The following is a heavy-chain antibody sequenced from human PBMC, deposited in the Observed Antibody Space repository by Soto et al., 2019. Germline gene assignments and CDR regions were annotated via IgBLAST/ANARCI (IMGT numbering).Heavy chain of an antibody. V-gene: IGHV4-61*01. CDR3: ARGRIAARPAGGVYYYGMDV. J-gene: IGHJ6*02. D-gene: IGHD6-6*01. CDR2: IYYIGST. CDR1: FGSFSSGTYY. Sequence: DSLSLPCTGSFGSFSSGTYYWSCIRQPPGKRLEWIGYIYYIGSTNYNPSLKSRVTISVDTSKNQFSLKLSSVTAADTAVYYCARGRIAARPAGGVYYYGMDVWGQGTTVTVSS.